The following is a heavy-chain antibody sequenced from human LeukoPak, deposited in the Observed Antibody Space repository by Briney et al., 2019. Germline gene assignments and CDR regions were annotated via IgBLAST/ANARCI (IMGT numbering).Heavy chain of an antibody. CDR2: IYYSGST. Sequence: SETLSLTCTVSGGSISSYYWSRIRQPPGKGLEWIGYIYYSGSTNYIPSLKSRVTISVDTSKNQFSLKLSSVTAADTAVYYCARGPLKLGYCSGGSCPGGYYYYGMDVWGQGTTVTVSS. CDR1: GGSISSYY. J-gene: IGHJ6*02. CDR3: ARGPLKLGYCSGGSCPGGYYYYGMDV. D-gene: IGHD2-15*01. V-gene: IGHV4-59*01.